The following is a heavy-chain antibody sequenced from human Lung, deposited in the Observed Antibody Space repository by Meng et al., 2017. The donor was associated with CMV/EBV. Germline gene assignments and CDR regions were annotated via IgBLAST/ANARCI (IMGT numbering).Heavy chain of an antibody. Sequence: GESXKISRAASEFTFSNYAMSWVRQAPGRGLEWVSAITASGGSTYYTDSVKGRFTVSRDNSKNTLYLQMNNLRAEDTAVFYCAKAFSASWYREYYDYWGQGALVTVSS. D-gene: IGHD6-13*01. CDR3: AKAFSASWYREYYDY. J-gene: IGHJ4*02. CDR2: ITASGGST. V-gene: IGHV3-23*01. CDR1: EFTFSNYA.